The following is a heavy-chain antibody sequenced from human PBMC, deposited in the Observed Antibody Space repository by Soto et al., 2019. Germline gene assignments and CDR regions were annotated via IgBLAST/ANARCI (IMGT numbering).Heavy chain of an antibody. CDR2: IYYSGST. CDR3: AREVAVAGDYYYGMDV. J-gene: IGHJ6*02. V-gene: IGHV4-59*01. D-gene: IGHD6-19*01. CDR1: GGSISSFY. Sequence: PSETLSLTCTVSGGSISSFYWNWIRQPPGKGLEWIGYIYYSGSTNYNPSLNSRVTISVDTSKSQFSLKLSSVTAADTAVYYCAREVAVAGDYYYGMDVWGQGTTVTVSS.